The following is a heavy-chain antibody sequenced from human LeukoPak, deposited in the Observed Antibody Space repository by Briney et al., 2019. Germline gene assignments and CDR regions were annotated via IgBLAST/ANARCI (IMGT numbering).Heavy chain of an antibody. V-gene: IGHV1-18*01. D-gene: IGHD3-22*01. CDR1: GYTFFLYA. CDR3: ARVLTYYYDSSGHQSDAFDI. CDR2: ISAYNGNT. Sequence: ASVKVSCKASGYTFFLYAIHWVRQAPGQGLEWMGWISAYNGNTNYAQKLQGRVTMTTDTSTSTAYMELRSLRSDDTAVYYCARVLTYYYDSSGHQSDAFDIWGQGTMVTVSS. J-gene: IGHJ3*02.